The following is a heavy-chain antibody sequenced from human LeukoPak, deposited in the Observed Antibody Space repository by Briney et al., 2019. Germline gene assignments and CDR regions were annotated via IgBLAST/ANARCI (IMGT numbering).Heavy chain of an antibody. CDR2: MNPNSGNT. J-gene: IGHJ5*02. V-gene: IGHV1-8*01. Sequence: GASVKVSCKASGYTFTSYDINWVRQATGQGPEWMGWMNPNSGNTGYVQKFQGRVTMTRNTAISTAYMELSGLRSEDTAVYYCASPSAQIPHSSGYYNAWGQGTLVTVSS. D-gene: IGHD3-22*01. CDR1: GYTFTSYD. CDR3: ASPSAQIPHSSGYYNA.